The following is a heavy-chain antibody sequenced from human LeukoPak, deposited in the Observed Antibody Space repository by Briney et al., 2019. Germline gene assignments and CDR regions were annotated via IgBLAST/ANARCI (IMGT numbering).Heavy chain of an antibody. CDR3: ARARVPIAAAGNGWFDP. V-gene: IGHV4-30-2*01. CDR1: GGXISSGGYS. CDR2: IYHNGST. Sequence: PSQTLSLTCAVSGGXISSGGYSWSWIRQPPGKGLEWFGYIYHNGSTYYNPSLKSRVTISVDRSKNQFSLKLSPVTAADTAVYYCARARVPIAAAGNGWFDPWGQGTLVTVSS. D-gene: IGHD6-13*01. J-gene: IGHJ5*02.